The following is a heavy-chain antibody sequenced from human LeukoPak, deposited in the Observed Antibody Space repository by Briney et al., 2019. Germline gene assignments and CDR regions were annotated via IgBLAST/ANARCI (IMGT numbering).Heavy chain of an antibody. J-gene: IGHJ4*02. V-gene: IGHV3-23*01. Sequence: PGGSLRLSCAASGFTFSSYAMSWVRQAPGKGLEWFLAISGDGANTYSAGSVRGRFTISRDNSRNTLHLQLNSLRAEDTAIYYCARNHYEDSGHLDYWGQGTLVTVSS. D-gene: IGHD3-22*01. CDR3: ARNHYEDSGHLDY. CDR2: ISGDGANT. CDR1: GFTFSSYA.